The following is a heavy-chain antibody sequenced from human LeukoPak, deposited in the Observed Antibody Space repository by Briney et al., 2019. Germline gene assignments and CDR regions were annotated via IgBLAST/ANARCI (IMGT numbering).Heavy chain of an antibody. D-gene: IGHD6-19*01. Sequence: PGGSLRLSCAASGFTFSSYWMSWVRQAPGKGLEWVANIKQDGSEKYYVDSVKGRFTISRDNAKNSLYLQMNSLRAEDTAFYYCARVFSSGWYPPFSYWGQGILVTVSS. CDR1: GFTFSSYW. J-gene: IGHJ4*02. CDR3: ARVFSSGWYPPFSY. CDR2: IKQDGSEK. V-gene: IGHV3-7*03.